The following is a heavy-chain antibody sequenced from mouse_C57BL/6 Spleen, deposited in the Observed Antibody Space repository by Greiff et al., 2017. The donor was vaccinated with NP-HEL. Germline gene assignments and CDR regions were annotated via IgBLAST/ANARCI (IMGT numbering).Heavy chain of an antibody. CDR3: ARSGYLRDYAMDY. CDR2: IYPGDGDT. Sequence: QVQLQQSGPELVKPGASVKISCKASGYAFSSSWMNWVKQRPGKGLEWIGRIYPGDGDTNYNGKFKGKATLTADKSSSTAYMQLSSLTSEDSAVYFCARSGYLRDYAMDYWGQGTSVTVSS. V-gene: IGHV1-82*01. D-gene: IGHD3-2*02. CDR1: GYAFSSSW. J-gene: IGHJ4*01.